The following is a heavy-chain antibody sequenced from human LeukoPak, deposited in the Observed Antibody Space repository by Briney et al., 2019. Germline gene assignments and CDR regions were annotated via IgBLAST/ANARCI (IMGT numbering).Heavy chain of an antibody. J-gene: IGHJ6*03. Sequence: PGGSLRLSCTASGFIFSNHGMNWVRQAPGKGLEWISYISSTSSDIYYLDSVKGRFTISRDNAKNSLYLQMNSLRAEDTAVYYCARRSSITGTTALSNYYYYYMDVWGKGTTVTVSS. CDR3: ARRSSITGTTALSNYYYYYMDV. D-gene: IGHD1-14*01. CDR2: ISSTSSDI. CDR1: GFIFSNHG. V-gene: IGHV3-48*01.